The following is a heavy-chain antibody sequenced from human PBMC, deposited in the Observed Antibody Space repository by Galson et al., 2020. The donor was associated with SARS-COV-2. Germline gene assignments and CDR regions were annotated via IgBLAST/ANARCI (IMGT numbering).Heavy chain of an antibody. Sequence: KIGESLKISCAASGFTISDYYMTWIRQTPGKGLEWFSYISPTSDYTNYALSVRGRFTISRDNSKNSLYLQMDSLSAEDTAVYYCASSHKTFWYCLGSWGHGALVSVSS. D-gene: IGHD2-8*02. V-gene: IGHV3-11*03. J-gene: IGHJ5*01. CDR1: GFTISDYY. CDR2: ISPTSDYT. CDR3: ASSHKTFWYCLGS.